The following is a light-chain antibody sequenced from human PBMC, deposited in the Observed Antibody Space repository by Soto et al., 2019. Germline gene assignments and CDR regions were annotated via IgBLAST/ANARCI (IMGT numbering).Light chain of an antibody. CDR3: QQYNNWPLT. CDR1: QSVSNN. CDR2: AAS. V-gene: IGKV3-15*01. Sequence: EIVLTQSPATLSLSPGERATLSCRTSQSVSNNYLAWYQQKPGQAPRLLIYAASTRATGLPARFSGSGSGTEFTLTISSLQSEDFAVYYCQQYNNWPLTFGGGTKVDIK. J-gene: IGKJ4*01.